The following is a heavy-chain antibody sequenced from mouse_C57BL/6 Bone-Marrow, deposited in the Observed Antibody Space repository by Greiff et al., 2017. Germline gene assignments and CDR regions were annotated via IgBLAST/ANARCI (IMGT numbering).Heavy chain of an antibody. CDR2: ISDGGSYT. V-gene: IGHV5-4*03. CDR1: GFTFRSYA. J-gene: IGHJ2*01. Sequence: EVKLVESGGGLVKPGGSLKLSCAASGFTFRSYAMSWVRQTPEKRLEWVATISDGGSYTYYPDNVKGRFTISRDNANHNLYLPMSHLKSEDTAMDYCARGLRCYYGVDYWGQGTTLTVSA. CDR3: ARGLRCYYGVDY. D-gene: IGHD1-1*01.